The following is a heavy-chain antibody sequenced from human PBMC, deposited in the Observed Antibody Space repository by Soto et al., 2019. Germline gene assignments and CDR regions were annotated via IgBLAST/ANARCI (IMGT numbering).Heavy chain of an antibody. CDR2: INHSGST. CDR1: GGSFSGYY. V-gene: IGHV4-34*01. CDR3: ARDKITGLFDY. D-gene: IGHD2-8*02. J-gene: IGHJ4*02. Sequence: PSETMSLTCAVYGGSFSGYYWTWIRQPPGTGLEWIGEINHSGSTNYNPSLKSRVTISVDTSKNQFSLKLTSVTAADTAVYYCARDKITGLFDYWGEGTLVIFAS.